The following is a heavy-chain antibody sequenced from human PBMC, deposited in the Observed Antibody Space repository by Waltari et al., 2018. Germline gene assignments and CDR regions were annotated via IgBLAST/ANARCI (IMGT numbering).Heavy chain of an antibody. J-gene: IGHJ6*04. Sequence: QVQLVQSGAEVKKPGASVKVSCKASGYTFTNYHKHRVRQAPGQGPEWNGIINPSGGSTTYAQKFQGRVNMTRDTSTTTVYMELTSLRSEDTAVYYCARDFGSRSSWDVWGKGTTVTISS. CDR2: INPSGGST. D-gene: IGHD6-6*01. CDR3: ARDFGSRSSWDV. V-gene: IGHV1-46*01. CDR1: GYTFTNYH.